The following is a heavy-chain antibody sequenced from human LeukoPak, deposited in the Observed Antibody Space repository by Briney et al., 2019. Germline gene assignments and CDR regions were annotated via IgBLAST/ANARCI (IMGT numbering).Heavy chain of an antibody. J-gene: IGHJ6*03. CDR2: INPNSGGT. D-gene: IGHD3-10*01. CDR1: GYTFTGYY. CDR3: ASGVRSGSPYYYYYMDV. V-gene: IGHV1-2*02. Sequence: ASVEVSCKASGYTFTGYYMHWVRQAPGQGLEWMGWINPNSGGTNYAQKFQGRVTMTRDTSISTAYMELSRLRSDDTAVYYCASGVRSGSPYYYYYMDVWGKGTTVTVSS.